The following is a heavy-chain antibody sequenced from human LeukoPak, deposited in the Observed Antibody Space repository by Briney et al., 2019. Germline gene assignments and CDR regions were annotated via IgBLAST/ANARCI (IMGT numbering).Heavy chain of an antibody. D-gene: IGHD3-10*01. V-gene: IGHV3-64D*06. CDR2: ISINGGST. Sequence: GGSLRLSCSASGFTFSSYAMHWVRQAPGKGLEYGSAISINGGSTYYADSVKGRFTISRDNSKNTLYLQMRSLRAEDTAVYYCVKDGPDYYGSGTPDYWGQGTLVTVSS. J-gene: IGHJ4*02. CDR3: VKDGPDYYGSGTPDY. CDR1: GFTFSSYA.